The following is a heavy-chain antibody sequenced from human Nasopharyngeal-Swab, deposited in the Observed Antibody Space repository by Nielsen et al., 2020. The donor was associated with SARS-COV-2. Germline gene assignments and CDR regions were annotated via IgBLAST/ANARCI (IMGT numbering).Heavy chain of an antibody. D-gene: IGHD5-12*01. V-gene: IGHV3-15*01. CDR1: GFTFSNAW. CDR3: TTRGYSDYAFDY. CDR2: IKSKTDGGTT. Sequence: GALKISCAASGFTFSNAWMSWVRQAPGKGLEWLGRIKSKTDGGTTDYAAPVKGRFTISRDDSKNTLYLQMNSLKTEDTAVYYCTTRGYSDYAFDYWGQGTLVTVSS. J-gene: IGHJ4*02.